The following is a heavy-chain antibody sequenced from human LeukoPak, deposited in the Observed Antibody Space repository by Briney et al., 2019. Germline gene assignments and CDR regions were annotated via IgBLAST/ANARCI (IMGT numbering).Heavy chain of an antibody. CDR2: INHSGST. CDR3: AKGLARVYYYGMDV. J-gene: IGHJ6*02. CDR1: GGSFSGYY. V-gene: IGHV4-34*01. Sequence: PSETLSLTCAVYGGSFSGYYWSWIRQPPGKGLEWIGEINHSGSTNYNPSLKSRVTISVDTSKNQFSLELSSVTAADTAVYYCAKGLARVYYYGMDVWGQGTTVTVSS.